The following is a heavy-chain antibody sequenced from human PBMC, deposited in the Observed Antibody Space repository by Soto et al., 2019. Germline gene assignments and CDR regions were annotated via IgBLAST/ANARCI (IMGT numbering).Heavy chain of an antibody. CDR2: ISGSGVST. CDR1: GFTFSSYA. Sequence: EPQLLESGGGLGNPGGSLRLSCAASGFTFSSYAMIWVRQAPGKGLEWVAAISGSGVSTYYADSVRGRSTISRENSKKTVDLQMNSLRAEDTAVYYCAKFYCISTMCQAPAAKSTGGFEIWGQGTLVTVSS. D-gene: IGHD2-2*01. CDR3: AKFYCISTMCQAPAAKSTGGFEI. J-gene: IGHJ3*02. V-gene: IGHV3-23*01.